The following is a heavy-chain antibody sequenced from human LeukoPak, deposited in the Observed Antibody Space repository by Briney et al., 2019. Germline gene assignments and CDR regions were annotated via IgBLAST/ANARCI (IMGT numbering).Heavy chain of an antibody. CDR3: AKKLPGASFYFDF. CDR1: GFPLGDYD. CDR2: IGSGGYT. Sequence: PGGSLRLSCVASGFPLGDYDITWVRQTPGKGLEYVSSIGSGGYTFYAGSVRGRFSISRDISQKTVLLQMNSLRAEDTAIYFCAKKLPGASFYFDFWGQGTRVSVSS. J-gene: IGHJ4*01. V-gene: IGHV3-23*01. D-gene: IGHD3-10*01.